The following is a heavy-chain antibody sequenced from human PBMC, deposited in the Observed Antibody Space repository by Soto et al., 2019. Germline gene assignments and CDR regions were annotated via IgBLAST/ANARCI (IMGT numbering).Heavy chain of an antibody. J-gene: IGHJ6*03. V-gene: IGHV3-30*18. CDR2: ISYDGSNK. D-gene: IGHD2-2*01. CDR1: GFTFSSYG. Sequence: GGSLRLSCAASGFTFSSYGMHWVRQAPGKGLEWVAVISYDGSNKYYADSVKGRFTISRDNSKNTLYLQMNSLRAEDTAVYYCAKRSSTGNYYYYYYMDVWGKGTTVTVSS. CDR3: AKRSSTGNYYYYYYMDV.